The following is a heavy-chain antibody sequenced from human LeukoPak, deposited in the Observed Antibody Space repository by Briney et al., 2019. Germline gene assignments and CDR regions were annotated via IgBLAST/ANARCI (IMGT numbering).Heavy chain of an antibody. CDR2: IYYSGST. V-gene: IGHV4-59*01. D-gene: IGHD3-22*01. Sequence: PSETLSLTCTVSGGSISSYYWSWIRQPPGKGLEWIGYIYYSGSTNYNPSLNSRVTISVDTSKNQFSLKLSSVTAADTAVYYCARAADYYDSSGYVEKYYFDYWGQGTLVTVSS. J-gene: IGHJ4*02. CDR3: ARAADYYDSSGYVEKYYFDY. CDR1: GGSISSYY.